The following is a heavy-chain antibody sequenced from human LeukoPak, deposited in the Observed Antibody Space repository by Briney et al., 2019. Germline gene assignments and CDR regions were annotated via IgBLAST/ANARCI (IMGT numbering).Heavy chain of an antibody. J-gene: IGHJ3*02. CDR3: AKTYSLAARGPFDI. CDR2: IYNTGTT. CDR1: GYSISSGRF. Sequence: SETLSLTCSVSGYSISSGRFWGWIRRPPGKGLEWLGSIYNTGTTYLSPSLKSRLTISVDTSRNQFSLKLTSMTAADTAMYYCAKTYSLAARGPFDIWGLGTVVTVSP. D-gene: IGHD6-6*01. V-gene: IGHV4-38-2*01.